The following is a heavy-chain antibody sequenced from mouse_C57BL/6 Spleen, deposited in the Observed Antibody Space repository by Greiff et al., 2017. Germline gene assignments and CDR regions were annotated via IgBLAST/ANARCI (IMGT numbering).Heavy chain of an antibody. CDR2: INPNNGGT. D-gene: IGHD1-1*01. V-gene: IGHV1-26*01. CDR3: ARTGVTTVVANWYFDV. CDR1: GYTFTDYY. J-gene: IGHJ1*03. Sequence: VQLQQSGPELVKPGASVKISCKASGYTFTDYYMNWVKQSHGKSLEWIGDINPNNGGTSYNQKFKGKATLTVDKSSSTAYMELRSLTSEDSAVYHCARTGVTTVVANWYFDVWGTGTTVTVSS.